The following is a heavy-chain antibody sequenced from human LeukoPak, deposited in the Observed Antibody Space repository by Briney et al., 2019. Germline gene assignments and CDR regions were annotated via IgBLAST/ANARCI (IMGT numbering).Heavy chain of an antibody. CDR1: GGSISSYY. CDR2: IYYSGST. CDR3: ARGGYSGSDWTT. D-gene: IGHD5-12*01. J-gene: IGHJ5*02. V-gene: IGHV4-59*01. Sequence: SETLSLTCTVSGGSISSYYWTWIRQPPGKGLEWIGYIYYSGSTNYNPSLKSRVTISVDTSKSQFSPKVSSVTAADTAVYYCARGGYSGSDWTTWGQGTLVTVSS.